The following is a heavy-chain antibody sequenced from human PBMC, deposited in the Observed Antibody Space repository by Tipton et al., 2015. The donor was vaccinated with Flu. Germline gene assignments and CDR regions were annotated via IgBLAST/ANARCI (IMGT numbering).Heavy chain of an antibody. Sequence: TLSLTCTVSGGSISSYYWSWIRQPPGKGLEWIGYIYYSGSTNYNPSLKSRVTISVDTSKNQFSLKLSSVTAADTAVYYCARDGGSYYFVGAFDIWGQGTMVTVSS. CDR2: IYYSGST. V-gene: IGHV4-59*01. D-gene: IGHD1-26*01. J-gene: IGHJ3*02. CDR3: ARDGGSYYFVGAFDI. CDR1: GGSISSYY.